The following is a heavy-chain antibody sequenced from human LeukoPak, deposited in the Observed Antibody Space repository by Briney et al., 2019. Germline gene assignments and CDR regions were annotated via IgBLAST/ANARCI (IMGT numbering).Heavy chain of an antibody. V-gene: IGHV1-69*13. J-gene: IGHJ6*03. CDR3: ARAGVVPAAVDPGGYYYYYMDV. CDR2: IIPIFGTA. D-gene: IGHD2-2*01. CDR1: GGTFSSYA. Sequence: ASVKVSCKAYGGTFSSYAISWVRQAPGQGLEWMGGIIPIFGTANYAQKFQGRVTITADESTSTAYMELSSLRSEDTAVYYCARAGVVPAAVDPGGYYYYYMDVWGKGTTVTVSS.